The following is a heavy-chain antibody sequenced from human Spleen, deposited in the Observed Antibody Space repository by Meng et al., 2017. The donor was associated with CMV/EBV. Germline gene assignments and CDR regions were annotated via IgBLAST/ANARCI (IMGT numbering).Heavy chain of an antibody. Sequence: GSLRLSCTVSGGSISRYYWSWIRQPPGKGLEWIGYIYYTGSTNYNPSLKSRVTMSIDTSKKQFSLKLNSVTAADTAVYYCASSHGGNPVLYGMDLWGQGTTVTVSS. CDR2: IYYTGST. D-gene: IGHD4-23*01. CDR1: GGSISRYY. J-gene: IGHJ6*02. CDR3: ASSHGGNPVLYGMDL. V-gene: IGHV4-59*01.